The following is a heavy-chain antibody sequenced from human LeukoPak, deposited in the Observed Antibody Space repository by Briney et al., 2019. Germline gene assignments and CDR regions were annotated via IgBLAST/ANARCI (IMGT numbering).Heavy chain of an antibody. CDR2: ISWNSGSI. CDR1: GFTFDDYA. J-gene: IGHJ4*02. D-gene: IGHD3-3*01. CDR3: AKFAEPYDFWSGYLDY. Sequence: PGGSLRLSCAASGFTFDDYAMHWVRQAPGKGLEWVSGISWNSGSIGYADSVKGRFTISRDNSKNTLYLQMNSLRAEDTAVYYCAKFAEPYDFWSGYLDYWGQGTLVTVSS. V-gene: IGHV3-9*01.